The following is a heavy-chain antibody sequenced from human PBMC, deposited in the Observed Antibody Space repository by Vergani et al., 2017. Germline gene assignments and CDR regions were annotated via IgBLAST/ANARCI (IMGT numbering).Heavy chain of an antibody. CDR3: TRHGPGVLLSIYFDY. J-gene: IGHJ4*02. CDR1: GFTFSGSA. Sequence: EVQLVESGGGLVQPGGSLKLSCAASGFTFSGSAMHWVRQASGKGLEWVGRIRSKANSYATAYAASVKGRFTISRDDSKNTAYLQMNSLKTEDTAVYYCTRHGPGVLLSIYFDYWGQGTLVTVSS. V-gene: IGHV3-73*02. D-gene: IGHD3-16*01. CDR2: IRSKANSYAT.